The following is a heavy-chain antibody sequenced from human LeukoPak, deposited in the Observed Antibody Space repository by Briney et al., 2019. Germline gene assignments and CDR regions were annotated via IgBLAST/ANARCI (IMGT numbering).Heavy chain of an antibody. V-gene: IGHV4-4*07. CDR2: IYTSGST. J-gene: IGHJ2*01. Sequence: SETLSLTCTVSGGSISSSYWSWIRQPAGKGLEWIGRIYTSGSTNYDPSLKSRVTMSVDTSKNQFSLKLSSVTAADTAVYFCARGGYSYGWWYFDLWGRGTLVTVSS. CDR1: GGSISSSY. D-gene: IGHD5-18*01. CDR3: ARGGYSYGWWYFDL.